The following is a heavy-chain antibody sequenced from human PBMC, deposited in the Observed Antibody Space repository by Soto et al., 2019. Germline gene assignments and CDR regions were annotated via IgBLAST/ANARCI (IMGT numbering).Heavy chain of an antibody. CDR3: ARDSGDTTDYYYYYGMDV. V-gene: IGHV4-31*03. Sequence: SLTCTVSGGSISSGGYYWSWIRQHPGKGLEWIGYIYYSGSTCYNPSLKSRVTISVDTSKNQFSLKLSSVTAADTAVYYCARDSGDTTDYYYYYGMDVWGQGTSVTVSS. D-gene: IGHD1-1*01. J-gene: IGHJ6*02. CDR2: IYYSGST. CDR1: GGSISSGGYY.